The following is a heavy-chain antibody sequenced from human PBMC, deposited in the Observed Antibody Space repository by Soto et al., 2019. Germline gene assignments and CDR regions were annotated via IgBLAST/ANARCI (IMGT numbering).Heavy chain of an antibody. CDR2: IHSSGTA. V-gene: IGHV4-59*08. D-gene: IGHD6-13*01. Sequence: SETLSLTCTVSGGSIGIYHWNWIRQPPGERLEWIGYIHSSGTANYNPSLKSRVTVSVDPSQNLFSLRLSPVTAADTAVYYCARGGGSSWDQLFDYWGQGSPVTVSS. CDR3: ARGGGSSWDQLFDY. J-gene: IGHJ4*02. CDR1: GGSIGIYH.